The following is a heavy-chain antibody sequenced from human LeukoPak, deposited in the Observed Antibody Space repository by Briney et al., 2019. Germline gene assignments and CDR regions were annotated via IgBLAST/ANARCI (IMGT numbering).Heavy chain of an antibody. J-gene: IGHJ3*02. D-gene: IGHD2/OR15-2a*01. Sequence: GASVKVSCKASGYTFTSYDINWVRQATGQGLEWMGWMNPNSGNTGYAQKFQGRVTITRNTSISTAYMELSSLRSEDTVVYYCARRMRGDAFDIWGQGTMVTVSS. CDR3: ARRMRGDAFDI. CDR2: MNPNSGNT. V-gene: IGHV1-8*03. CDR1: GYTFTSYD.